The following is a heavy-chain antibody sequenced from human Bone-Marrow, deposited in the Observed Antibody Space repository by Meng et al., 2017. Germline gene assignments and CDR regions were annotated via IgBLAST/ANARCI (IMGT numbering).Heavy chain of an antibody. D-gene: IGHD6-13*01. CDR3: ARDEDISAAGKLFGDY. CDR1: GGTFSSYA. V-gene: IGHV1-2*02. J-gene: IGHJ4*02. CDR2: IDPKSGDT. Sequence: VQVVEVGAEVKKPGSSGKASCKASGGTFSSYAISWVRQAPGQGLEWMGGIDPKSGDTHYAQRFQGRVTMTGDTSISTAYMELSGLRSDDTAMYYCARDEDISAAGKLFGDYWGQGTLVTVSS.